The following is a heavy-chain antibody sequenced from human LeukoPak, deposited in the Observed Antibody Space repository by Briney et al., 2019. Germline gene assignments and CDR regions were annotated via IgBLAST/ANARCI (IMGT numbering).Heavy chain of an antibody. V-gene: IGHV4-59*08. CDR3: ASRGYYYGSGY. J-gene: IGHJ4*02. CDR1: GPSISSYY. CDR2: IYYSGST. Sequence: ASHTLSLTRTLSGPSISSYYAGWTRQPPGNGMEWMRYIYYSGSTNYNPSLKSRVTISVDTSKNQFSLKLSSVTAVDAAVYYCASRGYYYGSGYWGQGTLVTVSS. D-gene: IGHD3-10*01.